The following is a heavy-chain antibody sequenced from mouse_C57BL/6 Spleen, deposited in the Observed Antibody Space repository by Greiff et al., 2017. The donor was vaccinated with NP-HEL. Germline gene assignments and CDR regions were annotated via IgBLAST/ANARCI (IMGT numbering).Heavy chain of an antibody. V-gene: IGHV1-82*01. J-gene: IGHJ3*01. CDR1: GYAFSSSW. Sequence: VQLQQSGPELVKPGASVTISCKASGYAFSSSWMNWVTQRPGKGLEWIGRIYPGDGDTNYNGKFKGKATLTADKSSSTAYMQLSSLTSEDSAVYVCARNDQFAYWGQGTLVTVSA. CDR3: ARNDQFAY. CDR2: IYPGDGDT.